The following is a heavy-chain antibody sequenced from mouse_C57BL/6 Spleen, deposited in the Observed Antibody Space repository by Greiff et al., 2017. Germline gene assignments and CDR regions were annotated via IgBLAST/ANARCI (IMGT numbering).Heavy chain of an antibody. CDR2: IYPGDGDT. D-gene: IGHD1-1*01. J-gene: IGHJ2*01. V-gene: IGHV1-80*01. CDR3: ARKGGGIGYFDY. CDR1: GYAFSSYW. Sequence: VQLQQSGAELVKPGASVKISCKASGYAFSSYWMNWVKQRPGKGLEWIGQIYPGDGDTNYNGKFKGKATLTADKSSSTAYMQLSSLTSEDSAVYCCARKGGGIGYFDYGGQGTTLTGSS.